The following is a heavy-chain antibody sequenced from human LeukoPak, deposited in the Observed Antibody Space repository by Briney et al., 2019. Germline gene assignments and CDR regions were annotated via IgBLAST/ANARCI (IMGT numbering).Heavy chain of an antibody. CDR3: ARDTGLGY. Sequence: SETLSLTCTVSGYSISSGYYWGWIRQPPGKGLEWIGSIYHSGSTYYNPSLKSRVTISVDTSKNQFSLKLSSVTAADTAVYYCARDTGLGYWGQGTLVTVSS. CDR2: IYHSGST. CDR1: GYSISSGYY. V-gene: IGHV4-38-2*02. J-gene: IGHJ4*02. D-gene: IGHD1-14*01.